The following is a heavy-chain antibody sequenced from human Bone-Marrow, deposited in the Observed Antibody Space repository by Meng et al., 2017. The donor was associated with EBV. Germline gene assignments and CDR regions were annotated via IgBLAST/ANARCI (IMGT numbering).Heavy chain of an antibody. Sequence: EVQLVESGGXLVKPGXSLRLSCAASGFTFSSYSMNWVRQAPGKGLEWVSSISSSSSYIYYADSVKGRFTISRDNAKNSLYLQMNSLRAEDTAVYYCARDGTRYSSSSISWFDPWGQGTLVTVSS. V-gene: IGHV3-21*01. CDR2: ISSSSSYI. J-gene: IGHJ5*02. D-gene: IGHD6-6*01. CDR1: GFTFSSYS. CDR3: ARDGTRYSSSSISWFDP.